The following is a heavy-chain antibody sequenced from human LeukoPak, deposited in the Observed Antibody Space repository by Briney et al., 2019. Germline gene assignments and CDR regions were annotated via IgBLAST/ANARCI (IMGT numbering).Heavy chain of an antibody. CDR1: GFTFSSYS. Sequence: GGSLRLSCAASGFTFSSYSMNWVRQAPGKGLEWVSSISSSSSYIYYADSVKGRFTISRDNAKNSLYLQMNSLKTEDTAVYYCTTDILELLWFGESIGGNFDYWGQGTLVTVSS. V-gene: IGHV3-21*03. J-gene: IGHJ4*02. CDR3: TTDILELLWFGESIGGNFDY. CDR2: ISSSSSYI. D-gene: IGHD3-10*01.